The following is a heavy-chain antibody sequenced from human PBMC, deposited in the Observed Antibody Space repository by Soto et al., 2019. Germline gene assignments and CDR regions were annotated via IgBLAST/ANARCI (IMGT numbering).Heavy chain of an antibody. CDR2: INAYNGNT. CDR3: AGDVGYGLIDY. V-gene: IGHV1-18*01. J-gene: IGHJ4*02. Sequence: QVQLVQSGGEVKKPGASVKVSCKASGYTFTSYGTSWVRQAPGQGVEWMGWINAYNGNTNYAQKLQVRVTMTTDTPTSTAHMELRTLGSEVTAVYYCAGDVGYGLIDYWGQGTLVTVSS. CDR1: GYTFTSYG. D-gene: IGHD4-17*01.